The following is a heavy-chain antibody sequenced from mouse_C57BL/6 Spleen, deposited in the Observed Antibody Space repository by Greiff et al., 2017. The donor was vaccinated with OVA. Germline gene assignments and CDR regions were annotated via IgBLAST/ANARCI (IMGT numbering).Heavy chain of an antibody. J-gene: IGHJ4*01. CDR1: GFSFNTYA. D-gene: IGHD1-1*01. CDR2: IRSKSNNYAT. CDR3: VRHSFYYAMDY. Sequence: EVQLVESGGGLVQPKGSLKLSCAASGFSFNTYAMNWVRQAPGQGLEWVARIRSKSNNYATYYADSVKDRFTISRDDSESMLYLQMNNMKTEDTAMYYCVRHSFYYAMDYWGQGTSVTVSS. V-gene: IGHV10-1*01.